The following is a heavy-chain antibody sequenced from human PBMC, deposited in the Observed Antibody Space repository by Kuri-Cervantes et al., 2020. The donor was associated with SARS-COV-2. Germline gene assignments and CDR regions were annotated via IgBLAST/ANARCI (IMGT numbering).Heavy chain of an antibody. CDR2: INPNSGGT. V-gene: IGHV1-2*02. CDR1: GYTFTGYY. CDR3: ARDGGRVAGTYYYYYMDV. D-gene: IGHD6-19*01. Sequence: ASVKVSCKASGYTFTGYYMHWVRQAPGQGLEWMGWINPNSGGTNYAQKFQGRVTMTRDTSISTAYMELSRLRSDDTAVYYCARDGGRVAGTYYYYYMDVWGKGTTVTVSS. J-gene: IGHJ6*03.